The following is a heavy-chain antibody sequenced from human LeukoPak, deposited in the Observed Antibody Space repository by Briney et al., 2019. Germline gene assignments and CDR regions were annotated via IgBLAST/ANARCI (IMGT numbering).Heavy chain of an antibody. Sequence: ASVKVSCKASGYTFTTYDINWVRQATGQGLEWMGWMNPNSGNTGYAQKLQGRVTMTEDTSTDTAYMELSSLRSEDTAVYYCATDGRYYGSGSPDYWGQGTLVTVSS. CDR2: MNPNSGNT. V-gene: IGHV1-8*01. J-gene: IGHJ4*02. D-gene: IGHD3-10*01. CDR1: GYTFTTYD. CDR3: ATDGRYYGSGSPDY.